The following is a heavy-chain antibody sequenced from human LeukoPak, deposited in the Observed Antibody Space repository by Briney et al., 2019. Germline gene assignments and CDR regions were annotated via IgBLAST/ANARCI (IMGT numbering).Heavy chain of an antibody. CDR1: GGSINTYY. CDR3: ARDKDSSGYYAAFDI. CDR2: IYYSGST. J-gene: IGHJ3*02. V-gene: IGHV4-59*01. Sequence: SETLSLTCTVSGGSINTYYWSWIRQPPGKGLEWIGYIYYSGSTNYNPSLKSRVTISVDTSKNQFSLKLSSVTAADTAVYYCARDKDSSGYYAAFDIWGQGTMVTVSS. D-gene: IGHD3-22*01.